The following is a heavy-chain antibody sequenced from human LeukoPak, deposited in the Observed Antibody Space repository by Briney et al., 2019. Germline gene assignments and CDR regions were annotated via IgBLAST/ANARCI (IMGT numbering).Heavy chain of an antibody. D-gene: IGHD6-19*01. CDR2: IYSGGST. V-gene: IGHV3-53*01. CDR3: ARESSGCFDY. Sequence: GGSLRPSCAASGFTVSSNYMSWVRQAPGKGLEWVSVIYSGGSTYYADSVKGRFTISRDNSKNTLYLQMNSLRAEDTAVYYCARESSGCFDYWGQGTLVTVSS. J-gene: IGHJ4*02. CDR1: GFTVSSNY.